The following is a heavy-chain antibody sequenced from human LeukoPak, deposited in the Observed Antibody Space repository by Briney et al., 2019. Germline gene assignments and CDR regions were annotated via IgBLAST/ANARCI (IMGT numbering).Heavy chain of an antibody. CDR1: GGSISSSSYY. Sequence: SETLSLTCTVSGGSISSSSYYWGWIRQPPGKGLEWIGSIYYSGSTYYNPSLKSRVTISVDTSKNQFSLKLSSVTAADTAVYYCARNVKPRGSSWYFFDYWGQGTLVTVSS. D-gene: IGHD6-13*01. V-gene: IGHV4-39*07. CDR2: IYYSGST. J-gene: IGHJ4*02. CDR3: ARNVKPRGSSWYFFDY.